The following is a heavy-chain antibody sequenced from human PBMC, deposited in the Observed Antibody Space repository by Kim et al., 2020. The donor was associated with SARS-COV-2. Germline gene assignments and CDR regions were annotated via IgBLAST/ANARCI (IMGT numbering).Heavy chain of an antibody. CDR3: APDGGSSGRPVYFD. CDR1: GFTFTNYV. CDR2: SSKDGNSG. J-gene: IGHJ4*01. Sequence: GGSLRLSCAGSGFTFTNYVMHWVRQAPGTGLEWVGVSSKDGNSGPYTYSVKGRFTISRDNFKNTLYLQMNSLTTEDTDVYFVAPDGGSSGRPVYFD. D-gene: IGHD6-19*01. V-gene: IGHV3-30-3*01.